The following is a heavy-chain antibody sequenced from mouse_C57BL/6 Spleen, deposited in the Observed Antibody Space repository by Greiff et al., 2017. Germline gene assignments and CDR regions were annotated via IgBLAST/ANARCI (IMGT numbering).Heavy chain of an antibody. Sequence: EVQLQESGPELVKPGASVKISCKASGYSFTGYYMNWVKQSPEKSLEWIGEINPSTGGTTYNQKFKAKATLTVDKSSSTAYMQLKSLTSEDSAVYYCARSDYALFDYWGQGTTLTVSS. J-gene: IGHJ2*01. CDR1: GYSFTGYY. D-gene: IGHD2-4*01. V-gene: IGHV1-42*01. CDR3: ARSDYALFDY. CDR2: INPSTGGT.